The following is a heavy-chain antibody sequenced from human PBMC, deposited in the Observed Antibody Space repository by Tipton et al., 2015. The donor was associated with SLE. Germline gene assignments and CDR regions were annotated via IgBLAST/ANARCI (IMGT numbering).Heavy chain of an antibody. CDR3: VGTTNWYDVYYDY. V-gene: IGHV3-49*04. CDR2: IGTDAYGATT. J-gene: IGHJ4*02. Sequence: SLRLSCADSGFTFSRSAMHWVRQAPGKGLEWVGFIGTDAYGATTQFAASVKGRFTISRDDSKSIAYLQMSSLKAEDTAVYYCVGTTNWYDVYYDYWGQGTLVIVSS. D-gene: IGHD1-1*01. CDR1: GFTFSRSA.